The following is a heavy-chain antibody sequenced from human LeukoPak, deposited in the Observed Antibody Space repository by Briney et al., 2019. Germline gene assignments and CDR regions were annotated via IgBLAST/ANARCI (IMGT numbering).Heavy chain of an antibody. CDR3: ARGSGPTVTSDFDY. V-gene: IGHV1-18*01. CDR2: ISAYNGNT. CDR1: GYTFTSYG. J-gene: IGHJ4*02. D-gene: IGHD4-17*01. Sequence: ASVKVTCKASGYTFTSYGISWVRQAPGQGLEWMGWISAYNGNTNYAQKLQGRVTMTTDTSTSTAYMELRSLRSDDTAVYYCARGSGPTVTSDFDYWGQGTLVTVSS.